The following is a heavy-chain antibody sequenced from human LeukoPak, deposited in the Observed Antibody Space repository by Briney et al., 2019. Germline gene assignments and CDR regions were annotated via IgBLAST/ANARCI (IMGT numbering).Heavy chain of an antibody. CDR2: INQDGSEK. J-gene: IGHJ4*02. D-gene: IGHD3-16*01. Sequence: GGPLRLSCAASGITFSRFWMSWVRQAPGKVLQWVANINQDGSEKHYVDSVMGRFTISRDSAENSLYLQMNSLRAEDTAVYYCASGGHLDYWGQGALVTVAS. CDR1: GITFSRFW. V-gene: IGHV3-7*03. CDR3: ASGGHLDY.